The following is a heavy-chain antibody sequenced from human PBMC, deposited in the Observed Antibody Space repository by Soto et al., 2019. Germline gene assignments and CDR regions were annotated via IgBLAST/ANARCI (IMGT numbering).Heavy chain of an antibody. CDR3: SRDLSAVAGTQAFDL. J-gene: IGHJ3*01. D-gene: IGHD1-1*01. CDR1: GDTFSSLT. Sequence: QVQLVQSGAEVKKPGSSVRVSCKASGDTFSSLTLSWVRQAPGQSLEWMGRVVPVLGSTNYAKKFQGSVTFTADLSASTAYMELWSLRSDDTAMYFCSRDLSAVAGTQAFDLLGQWTLVIVSS. V-gene: IGHV1-69*08. CDR2: VVPVLGST.